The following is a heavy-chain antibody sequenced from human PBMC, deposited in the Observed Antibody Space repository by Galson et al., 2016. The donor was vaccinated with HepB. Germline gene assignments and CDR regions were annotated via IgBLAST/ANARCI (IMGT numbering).Heavy chain of an antibody. D-gene: IGHD6-13*01. V-gene: IGHV1-69*06. CDR1: GGGTFSSYP. J-gene: IGHJ6*03. CDR2: VIPIFGTA. CDR3: AKGRGAPTAIVGSNWYTDFHYYMDV. Sequence: SVKVSCKASGGGTFSSYPISWVRQAPGQGLEWMGGVIPIFGTANYAQNFQGRVTITADKSTNTAYMELSSLRSEDTAVYYCAKGRGAPTAIVGSNWYTDFHYYMDVWGKGTTVTVSS.